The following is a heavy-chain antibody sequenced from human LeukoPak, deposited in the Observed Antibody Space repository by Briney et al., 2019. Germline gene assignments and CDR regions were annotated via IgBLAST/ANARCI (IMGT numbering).Heavy chain of an antibody. CDR1: GFTFGDYL. D-gene: IGHD3-10*01. CDR3: AKGPVTDY. CDR2: ISGSGGST. J-gene: IGHJ4*02. V-gene: IGHV3-23*01. Sequence: GGSLRLSCTGSGFTFGDYLVSWVRQAPGKGLEWVSAISGSGGSTYYADSVKGRFTISRDNSKNTLYLQMNSLRAEDTAVYYCAKGPVTDYWGQGTLVTVSS.